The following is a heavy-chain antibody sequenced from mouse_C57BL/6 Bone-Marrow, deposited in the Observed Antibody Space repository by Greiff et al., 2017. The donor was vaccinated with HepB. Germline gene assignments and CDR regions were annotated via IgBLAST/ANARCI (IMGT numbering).Heavy chain of an antibody. CDR3: ARSYDYVGFAY. D-gene: IGHD2-4*01. Sequence: QVQLQQPGAELVRPGSSVKLSCKASGYTFTSYWMDWVKQRPGQGLEWIGNIYPSDSETHYNQKFKDKATLTVDKSSSTAYMQLSSLTSEDSAVYYCARSYDYVGFAYWGQGTLVTVSA. J-gene: IGHJ3*01. V-gene: IGHV1-61*01. CDR1: GYTFTSYW. CDR2: IYPSDSET.